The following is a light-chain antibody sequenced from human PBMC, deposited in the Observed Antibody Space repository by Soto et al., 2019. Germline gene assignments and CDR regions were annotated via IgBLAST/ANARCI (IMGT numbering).Light chain of an antibody. V-gene: IGKV1-5*03. Sequence: DIQMTQSPSTLSGSVGGRVTMSCRASQTISSWLAWYQQKLGKAPKLLIYKASTLKSGVPSRFSGSGSGTEFTLTISSLQPDDFATYYCQHYNSYSEAFGQGTKVDI. CDR3: QHYNSYSEA. J-gene: IGKJ1*01. CDR1: QTISSW. CDR2: KAS.